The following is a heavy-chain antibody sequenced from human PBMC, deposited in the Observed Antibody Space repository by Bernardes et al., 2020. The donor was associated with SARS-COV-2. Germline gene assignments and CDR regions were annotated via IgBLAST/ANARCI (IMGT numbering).Heavy chain of an antibody. Sequence: SETLSLTCTVSGGSISSSSYYWGWIRQPPGKGLEWIGSIYYSGSTYYNPSLKSRVTISVDTSKNQFSLKLSSVTAADTAVYYCARQHSSGWYEYYYYYGMDVWGQGTTVTVSS. CDR1: GGSISSSSYY. V-gene: IGHV4-39*01. CDR2: IYYSGST. CDR3: ARQHSSGWYEYYYYYGMDV. J-gene: IGHJ6*02. D-gene: IGHD6-19*01.